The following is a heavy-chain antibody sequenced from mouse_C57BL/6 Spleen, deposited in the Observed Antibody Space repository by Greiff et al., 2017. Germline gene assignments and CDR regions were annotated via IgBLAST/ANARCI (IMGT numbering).Heavy chain of an antibody. CDR1: GYTFTSYW. Sequence: QVQLQQSGTELVKPGASVKLSCKASGYTFTSYWMHWVKQRPGQGLEWIGNINPSNGGTNYNEKFKSKATLTVDKSSSTAYMQLSSLTSEDSAVYYCARSEVYYGGFAYWGQGTLVTVSA. CDR2: INPSNGGT. CDR3: ARSEVYYGGFAY. D-gene: IGHD2-13*01. V-gene: IGHV1-53*01. J-gene: IGHJ3*01.